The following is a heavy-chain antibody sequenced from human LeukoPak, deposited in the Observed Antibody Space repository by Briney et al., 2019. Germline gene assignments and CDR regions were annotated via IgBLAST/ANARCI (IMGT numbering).Heavy chain of an antibody. D-gene: IGHD4-17*01. J-gene: IGHJ6*03. Sequence: GGSLRLSCAASGFTFDDYTMHWVRQAPGKGLEWVSGISWNSGSIGYADSVKDRFTISRDNAKKSLYLQMNSLRAEDTAVYYCARTPSVTLGPDYLYYYYMDVWGKGTTVTVSS. CDR2: ISWNSGSI. V-gene: IGHV3-9*01. CDR3: ARTPSVTLGPDYLYYYYMDV. CDR1: GFTFDDYT.